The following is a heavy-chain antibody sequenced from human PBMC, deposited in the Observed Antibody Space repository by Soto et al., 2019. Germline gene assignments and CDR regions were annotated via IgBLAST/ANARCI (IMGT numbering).Heavy chain of an antibody. CDR1: GITFSNGW. Sequence: VGSLRLSCAASGITFSNGWMNWGRKAPGKGLEYIGRIRSKTDGGTTEYAAPVEGRFTVSRDDSKNTLYLQMSGLKTDDTAVYYCTTTRHGTTVLANWGQVTLAIVSS. D-gene: IGHD1-1*01. J-gene: IGHJ4*03. CDR3: TTTRHGTTVLAN. CDR2: IRSKTDGGTT. V-gene: IGHV3-15*01.